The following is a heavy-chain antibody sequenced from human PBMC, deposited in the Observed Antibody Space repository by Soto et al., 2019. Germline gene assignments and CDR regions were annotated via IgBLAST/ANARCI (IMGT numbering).Heavy chain of an antibody. Sequence: PGGSLRLSCAVSGFTVSSNYMSWVRQAPGKGLEWVSVIYSGGSTYYADSVKGRFTISRDNPKNTLYLQMNSLRAEDTAVYYCAREYYYYGMDVWGQGTTVTVSS. CDR3: AREYYYYGMDV. CDR1: GFTVSSNY. V-gene: IGHV3-53*01. CDR2: IYSGGST. J-gene: IGHJ6*02.